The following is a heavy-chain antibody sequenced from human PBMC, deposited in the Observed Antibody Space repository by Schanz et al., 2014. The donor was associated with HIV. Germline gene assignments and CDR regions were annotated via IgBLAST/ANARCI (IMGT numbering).Heavy chain of an antibody. J-gene: IGHJ4*02. D-gene: IGHD3-10*01. CDR3: ARAMLISGTGYWTGENY. CDR1: GFIIDNYW. CDR2: IKPDGSET. V-gene: IGHV3-7*01. Sequence: EVHLEESGGGLVQPGGSLRLSCVASGFIIDNYWMSWVRQAPGSGLEWVANIKPDGSETYYVGSVRGRFTISRDNAKNSLYLQMTGLKAEDTAVYYCARAMLISGTGYWTGENYWGQGALVTVSS.